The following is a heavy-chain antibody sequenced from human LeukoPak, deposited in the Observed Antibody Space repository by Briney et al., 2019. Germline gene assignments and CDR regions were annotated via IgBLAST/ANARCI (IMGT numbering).Heavy chain of an antibody. Sequence: PSETLSLTCTVSGGSISSYYWSWIRQPPGKGLEWIGYIYYSGSTNYNPSLKSRVTISVDTSKNQFSLKLSSVTAADTAVYYCARSPYYYDSSGYYNDYYYYYMDVWGKGTTVTVSS. CDR2: IYYSGST. D-gene: IGHD3-22*01. CDR1: GGSISSYY. V-gene: IGHV4-59*08. CDR3: ARSPYYYDSSGYYNDYYYYYMDV. J-gene: IGHJ6*03.